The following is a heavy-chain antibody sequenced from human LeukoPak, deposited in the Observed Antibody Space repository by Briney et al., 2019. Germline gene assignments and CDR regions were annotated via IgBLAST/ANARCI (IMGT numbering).Heavy chain of an antibody. D-gene: IGHD6-13*01. CDR1: GGTFSSYA. CDR3: ARDRKGLGYSSSWYNWFDP. CDR2: IIPIFGTA. J-gene: IGHJ5*02. V-gene: IGHV1-69*13. Sequence: GASVKVSCKASGGTFSSYAISWVRQAPGQGLEWMGGIIPIFGTANYAQKFQGRVTITADESTSTAYMELSSLRSEDTAVYYCARDRKGLGYSSSWYNWFDPWGQGTLSPSPQ.